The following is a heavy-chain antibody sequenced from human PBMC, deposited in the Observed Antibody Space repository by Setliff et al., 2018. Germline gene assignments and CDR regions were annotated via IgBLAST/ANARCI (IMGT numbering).Heavy chain of an antibody. D-gene: IGHD1-26*01. CDR3: ASMGATRDY. CDR1: GGSFSGYY. V-gene: IGHV4-34*01. J-gene: IGHJ4*02. CDR2: INHSGST. Sequence: SETLSLTCAVYGGSFSGYYWSWIRQPPGKGLEWIGEINHSGSTNYNPSLKSRVTISVDTSKNQFSLRLSSVTAADTAVYYCASMGATRDYWGQGTLVTVSS.